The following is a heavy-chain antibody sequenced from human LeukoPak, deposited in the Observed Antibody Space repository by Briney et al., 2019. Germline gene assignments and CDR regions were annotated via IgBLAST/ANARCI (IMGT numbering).Heavy chain of an antibody. CDR2: ISAYNGNT. CDR3: ARGKDYGDYEWVKGWLDP. J-gene: IGHJ5*02. CDR1: GYTFTSYG. V-gene: IGHV1-18*01. D-gene: IGHD4-17*01. Sequence: ASVKVSCKASGYTFTSYGISWVRQAPGQGLEWMGWISAYNGNTNYAQKLQGRVTMTTDTSTSTAYMELRSLRSDDTAVYYCARGKDYGDYEWVKGWLDPWGQGTLVTVSS.